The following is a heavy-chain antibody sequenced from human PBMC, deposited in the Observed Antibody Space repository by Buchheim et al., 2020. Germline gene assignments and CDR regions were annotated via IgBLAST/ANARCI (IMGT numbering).Heavy chain of an antibody. D-gene: IGHD2-15*01. V-gene: IGHV4-59*01. Sequence: QVQLQESGPGLVKPSETLSLTCTVSGGSISSYYWSWIRQPPGKGLEWIGYIYYSGSTNYNPSLKRRVTISVDTSKNQFSLKLSSVTAADTAVYYCAREDCSGGSCYYFDYWGQGTL. CDR2: IYYSGST. CDR1: GGSISSYY. J-gene: IGHJ4*02. CDR3: AREDCSGGSCYYFDY.